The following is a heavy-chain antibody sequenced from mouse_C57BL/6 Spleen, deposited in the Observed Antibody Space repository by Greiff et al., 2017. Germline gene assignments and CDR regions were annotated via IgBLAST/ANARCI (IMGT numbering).Heavy chain of an antibody. V-gene: IGHV1-76*01. CDR3: ARSSYDGYPAWFAY. Sequence: QVQLQQSGAELVRPGASVKLSCMASGYTFTDYYINWVKQRPGQGLEWIARIYPGSGNTYYNEKFKGKATLTAENSSSTAYMQLSSLTSEDSAVYFCARSSYDGYPAWFAYWGQGTLVTVSA. D-gene: IGHD2-3*01. CDR1: GYTFTDYY. CDR2: IYPGSGNT. J-gene: IGHJ3*01.